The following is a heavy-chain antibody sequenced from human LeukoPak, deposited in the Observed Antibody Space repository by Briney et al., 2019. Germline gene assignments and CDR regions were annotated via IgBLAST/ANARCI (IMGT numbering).Heavy chain of an antibody. J-gene: IGHJ6*03. Sequence: GGSLRLSCAASGFTFDDYGMSWVRQAPRKGLEWVSGINWNGGSTGYADSVKGRFTISRDNAKNSLYLQMNSLRAEDTALYYCARVLRYFDWLTSDYYYYYMDVWGKGTTVTVSS. CDR3: ARVLRYFDWLTSDYYYYYMDV. V-gene: IGHV3-20*04. CDR2: INWNGGST. CDR1: GFTFDDYG. D-gene: IGHD3-9*01.